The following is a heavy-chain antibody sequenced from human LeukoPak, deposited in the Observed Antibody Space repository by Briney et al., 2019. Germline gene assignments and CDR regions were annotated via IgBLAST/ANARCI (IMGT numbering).Heavy chain of an antibody. CDR2: INHSGST. J-gene: IGHJ3*02. CDR1: GYSISSGYY. CDR3: ARVGYSYAYDAFDI. D-gene: IGHD5-18*01. Sequence: SETLSLTCAVSGYSISSGYYWGWIRQPPGKGLEWIGEINHSGSTNYNPSLKSRVTISVDTSKNQFSLKLSSVTAADTAVYYCARVGYSYAYDAFDIWGQGTMVTVSS. V-gene: IGHV4-38-2*01.